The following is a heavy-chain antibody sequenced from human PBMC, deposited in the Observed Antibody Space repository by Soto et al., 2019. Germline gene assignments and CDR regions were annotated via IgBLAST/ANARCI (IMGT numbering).Heavy chain of an antibody. D-gene: IGHD6-19*01. CDR1: GCTFTSYY. J-gene: IGHJ3*02. V-gene: IGHV1-46*01. CDR3: ARDLGVAGTVDI. CDR2: INPSGGST. Sequence: ASVKVSCKASGCTFTSYYMHWVRQAPGQGLEWMGIINPSGGSTSYAQKFQGRVTMTRDTSTSTVYMELSSLRSEDTAVYYCARDLGVAGTVDIWGQGTMVTVSS.